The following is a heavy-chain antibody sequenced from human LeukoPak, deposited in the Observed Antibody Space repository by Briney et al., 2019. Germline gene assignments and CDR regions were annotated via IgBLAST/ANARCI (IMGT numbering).Heavy chain of an antibody. V-gene: IGHV3-33*08. CDR2: IWYDGSNK. CDR1: GFTFSSYG. Sequence: GGSLRLSCAASGFTFSSYGMHWVRQAPGKGLEWVAVIWYDGSNKYYADSVKGRFTISRDNSKNTLYLQMNSLRAEDTAVYYCARGSGSYPNDYWGQGTLVTVSS. CDR3: ARGSGSYPNDY. J-gene: IGHJ4*02. D-gene: IGHD1-26*01.